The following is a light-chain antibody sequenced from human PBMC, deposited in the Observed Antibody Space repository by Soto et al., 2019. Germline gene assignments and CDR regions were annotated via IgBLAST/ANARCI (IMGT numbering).Light chain of an antibody. CDR1: QGISSY. CDR3: QQYQTYST. Sequence: AIRMTQSPSSFSASTGDRVTITCRASQGISSYLAWYQQKPGKAPKLLIYAASTLQSGVPSRFSGSGSGTDFTLTISCLQSEDFATYYCQQYQTYSTFGQGTRLEIK. CDR2: AAS. J-gene: IGKJ5*01. V-gene: IGKV1-8*01.